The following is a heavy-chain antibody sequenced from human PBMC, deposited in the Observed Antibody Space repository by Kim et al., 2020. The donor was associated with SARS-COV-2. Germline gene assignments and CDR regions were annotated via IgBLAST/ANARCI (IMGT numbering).Heavy chain of an antibody. D-gene: IGHD2-2*01. CDR1: GYTFTGYY. J-gene: IGHJ5*02. V-gene: IGHV1-2*02. Sequence: ASVKVSCKASGYTFTGYYMHWVRQAPGQGLEWMGWINPNSGGTNYAQKFQGRVTMTRDTSISTAYMELSRLRSDDTAVYYCARLGVEGVVPAAMLGWAHPRGFEPWGQGTLVTVSS. CDR3: ARLGVEGVVPAAMLGWAHPRGFEP. CDR2: INPNSGGT.